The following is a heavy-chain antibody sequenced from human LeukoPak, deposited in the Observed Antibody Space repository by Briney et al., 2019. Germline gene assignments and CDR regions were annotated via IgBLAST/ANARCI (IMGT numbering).Heavy chain of an antibody. Sequence: GASVKVSCKASGYTFTSYAMHWVRQAPGQRLEWMGWINAGNGNTKYSQKFQGRVTITRDTSASTAYMELSSLGSEDTAVYYCARERPIAAAGPDYWGQGTLVTVSS. CDR1: GYTFTSYA. CDR3: ARERPIAAAGPDY. D-gene: IGHD6-13*01. CDR2: INAGNGNT. J-gene: IGHJ4*02. V-gene: IGHV1-3*01.